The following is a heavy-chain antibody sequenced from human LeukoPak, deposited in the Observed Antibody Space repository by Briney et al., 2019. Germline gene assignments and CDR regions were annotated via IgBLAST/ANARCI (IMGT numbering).Heavy chain of an antibody. D-gene: IGHD6-19*01. V-gene: IGHV3-7*01. Sequence: GGSLRLSCAASGFTFSSYWMSWVRQAPGKGLEWVANINQTGSEKYFVDSVKGRFTISRDNAKNSLYLQMNSLRAEDTAVYYCARDVGAYSSGWYVGYWGQGTLVTVS. CDR1: GFTFSSYW. CDR3: ARDVGAYSSGWYVGY. CDR2: INQTGSEK. J-gene: IGHJ4*02.